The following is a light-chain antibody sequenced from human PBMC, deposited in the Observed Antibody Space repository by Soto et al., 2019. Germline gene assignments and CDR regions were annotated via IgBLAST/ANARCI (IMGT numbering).Light chain of an antibody. Sequence: QSALTQPRSVSGSPGQSVTISCTGTSSDVGGYNYVSWYQQHPGKAPKLMIYDVSKRPSGVPDRFSGSKSGNTASLTISGLQAEDEADYYCRSYAGSYSVVFGGGTKPTVL. CDR3: RSYAGSYSVV. V-gene: IGLV2-11*01. CDR2: DVS. J-gene: IGLJ2*01. CDR1: SSDVGGYNY.